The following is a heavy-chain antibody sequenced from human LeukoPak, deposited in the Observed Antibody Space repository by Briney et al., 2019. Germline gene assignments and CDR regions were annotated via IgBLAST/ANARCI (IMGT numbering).Heavy chain of an antibody. CDR1: DGSITNYD. CDR3: ARDLRGYYGDYPAFDY. V-gene: IGHV4-59*01. CDR2: VHYSGTA. D-gene: IGHD4-17*01. J-gene: IGHJ4*02. Sequence: SETLSLTCTVSDGSITNYDWSWVRQPPGKGLEFIGHVHYSGTANYNPSLRSRATISIDTSTKHFFLKLKSVTAADTAVYYCARDLRGYYGDYPAFDYWGQGTLVTVSS.